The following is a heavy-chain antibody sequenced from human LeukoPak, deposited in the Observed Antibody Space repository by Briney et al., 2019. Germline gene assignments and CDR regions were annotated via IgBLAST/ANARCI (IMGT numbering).Heavy chain of an antibody. V-gene: IGHV4-4*07. D-gene: IGHD2/OR15-2a*01. CDR2: ISPSGTT. CDR1: GGYTGSHY. CDR3: ARDFYASGFYFWFDP. J-gene: IGHJ5*02. Sequence: KSSETLSLTCTVSGGYTGSHYWSWIRQPAGKGLEWIGRISPSGTTHYNPSLGSRVTMSVDTSKNYFSLRLSSVTAADTAAYYCARDFYASGFYFWFDPWGQGILDTVSS.